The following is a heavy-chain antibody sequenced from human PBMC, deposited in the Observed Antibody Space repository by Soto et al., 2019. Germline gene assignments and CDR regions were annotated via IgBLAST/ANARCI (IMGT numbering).Heavy chain of an antibody. CDR3: ATHFYDFLTDYYKPEYFNY. V-gene: IGHV4-39*01. J-gene: IGHJ4*02. CDR1: GGSINSNSYF. CDR2: IYYSGST. D-gene: IGHD3-9*01. Sequence: KPSETLSLTCTVSGGSINSNSYFWGWVRQPPGKGLEWIGSIYYSGSTYYNPSLRGRVTISVDTSKNQFSLRLSSVTAADTAVFYCATHFYDFLTDYYKPEYFNYWGQGTPVTVAS.